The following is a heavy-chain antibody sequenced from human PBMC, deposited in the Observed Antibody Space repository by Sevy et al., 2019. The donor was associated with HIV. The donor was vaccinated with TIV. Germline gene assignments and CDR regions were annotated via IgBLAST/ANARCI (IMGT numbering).Heavy chain of an antibody. CDR3: ADVQGFGFDP. J-gene: IGHJ5*02. D-gene: IGHD3-10*01. Sequence: ASVKVSCKASGGTFSSYAISWVRQAPGQGLEWMGGIIPIFGTANYAQKFQGRVTITADKSTSTAYMELSSLRSGDRAVYYCADVQGFGFDPWGQGTLVTVSS. V-gene: IGHV1-69*06. CDR1: GGTFSSYA. CDR2: IIPIFGTA.